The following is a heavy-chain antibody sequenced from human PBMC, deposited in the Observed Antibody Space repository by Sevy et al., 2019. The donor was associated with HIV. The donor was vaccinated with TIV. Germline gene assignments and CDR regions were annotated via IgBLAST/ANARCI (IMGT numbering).Heavy chain of an antibody. CDR3: TRVRALNYYDTSVSMEYNWLDP. CDR1: GYTFTSYD. D-gene: IGHD3-22*01. V-gene: IGHV1-8*02. CDR2: MNPNTGNT. J-gene: IGHJ5*02. Sequence: ASVKVSCKASGYTFTSYDINWVRQATGQGLEWMGWMNPNTGNTGYAQKFQGRDTMTRDTSTSTAYMELRSLRSDDTAIYYCTRVRALNYYDTSVSMEYNWLDPWGQGTLVTVPS.